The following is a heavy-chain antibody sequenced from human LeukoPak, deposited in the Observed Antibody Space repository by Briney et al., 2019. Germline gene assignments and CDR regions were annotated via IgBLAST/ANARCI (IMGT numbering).Heavy chain of an antibody. Sequence: SETLSLTCTVSGGSISSGGYYWSWIRQHPGKGLEWIGYIYYSGSTYYNPSLKSRVTISVDTSKNQFSLKLSSVTAADTAVYYCARGEPVLDQPAAQTCGIFDYWGQGTLVTVSS. CDR3: ARGEPVLDQPAAQTCGIFDY. D-gene: IGHD2-2*01. CDR1: GGSISSGGYY. J-gene: IGHJ4*02. CDR2: IYYSGST. V-gene: IGHV4-31*03.